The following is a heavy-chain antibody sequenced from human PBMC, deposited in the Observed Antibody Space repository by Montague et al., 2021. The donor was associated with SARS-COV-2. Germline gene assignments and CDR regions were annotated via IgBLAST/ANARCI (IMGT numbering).Heavy chain of an antibody. CDR1: GFTFSSYS. J-gene: IGHJ4*02. CDR3: ARALWFGEKCFDY. Sequence: SLRLSCAASGFTFSSYSMNWVRQAPGKGLEWVSSISSSSSYVYYADSVKGRLTISRDNAKNSLYLQMNSLRAEDTAVYYCARALWFGEKCFDYWGQGTLVTVSS. V-gene: IGHV3-21*01. CDR2: ISSSSSYV. D-gene: IGHD3-10*01.